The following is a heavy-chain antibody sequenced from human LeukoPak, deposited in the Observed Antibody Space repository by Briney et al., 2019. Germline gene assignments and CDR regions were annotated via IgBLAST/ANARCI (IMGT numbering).Heavy chain of an antibody. Sequence: ASVKVSCKASGYTFTSYDINWVRQATGQGLEWMGWMNPNSGNTGYAQKFQGRVTMTRNTSISTAYMELSRLRSDDTAVYYCARDSGERGSGSYLIAYWGQGTLVTVSS. J-gene: IGHJ4*02. V-gene: IGHV1-8*01. CDR1: GYTFTSYD. D-gene: IGHD3-10*01. CDR2: MNPNSGNT. CDR3: ARDSGERGSGSYLIAY.